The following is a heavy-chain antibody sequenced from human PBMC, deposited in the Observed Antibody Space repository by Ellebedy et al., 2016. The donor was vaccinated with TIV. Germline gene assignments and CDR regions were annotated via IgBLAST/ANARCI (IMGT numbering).Heavy chain of an antibody. CDR2: INTNTGYP. V-gene: IGHV7-4-1*02. CDR1: GYTLTAYP. Sequence: ASVKVSCKASGYTLTAYPMNWVRQAPGQGLEWLGWINTNTGYPTYAQGFTGRFVFSLDTSVSTAYLQISSLEAEDTAVYFCARDSRLRDWYFDLWGRGTLVTVSS. J-gene: IGHJ2*01. CDR3: ARDSRLRDWYFDL.